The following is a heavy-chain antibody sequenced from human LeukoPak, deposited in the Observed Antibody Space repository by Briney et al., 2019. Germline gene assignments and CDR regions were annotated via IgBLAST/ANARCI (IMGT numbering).Heavy chain of an antibody. Sequence: PGGSLRLSCAASGFTFSSFGIHWVPQAPGKGLGWVAFIRYDGNNKYYRDSVKGRFTISRDNSKNTLYLQMNSLRVGDTAVYYCAKPRDYYNYYYYMDVWGKGTTVTDSS. CDR2: IRYDGNNK. J-gene: IGHJ6*03. CDR1: GFTFSSFG. D-gene: IGHD2-21*02. V-gene: IGHV3-30*02. CDR3: AKPRDYYNYYYYMDV.